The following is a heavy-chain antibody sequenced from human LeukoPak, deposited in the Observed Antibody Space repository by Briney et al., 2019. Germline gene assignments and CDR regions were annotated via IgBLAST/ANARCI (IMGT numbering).Heavy chain of an antibody. V-gene: IGHV3-23*01. CDR2: ISGSGGST. D-gene: IGHD6-19*01. CDR1: GFTFSSYA. CDR3: AKDLLIAVAGLFDY. Sequence: GGSLRLSCAASGFTFSSYAMSWVRQTPGKGLEWVSAISGSGGSTYYADSVKGRFTISRDNSKNTLYLQMNSLRAEDTAVYYCAKDLLIAVAGLFDYWGQGTLVTVSS. J-gene: IGHJ4*02.